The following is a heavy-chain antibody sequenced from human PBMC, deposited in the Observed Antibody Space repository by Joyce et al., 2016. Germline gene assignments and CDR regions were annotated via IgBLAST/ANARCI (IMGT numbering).Heavy chain of an antibody. CDR2: ISFDGSNK. CDR1: GFNFNTFA. V-gene: IGHV3-30*04. D-gene: IGHD1-1*01. J-gene: IGHJ4*02. Sequence: QVQLVESGGGMVQPGKSLRLSCAASGFNFNTFAMHWVRQAPGKGLEWVALISFDGSNKYSADSVKARLTISRDNSKKTLYLQMNNLRLDDTAVYYCARQGSLALEFDVWGQGTLVTVSS. CDR3: ARQGSLALEFDV.